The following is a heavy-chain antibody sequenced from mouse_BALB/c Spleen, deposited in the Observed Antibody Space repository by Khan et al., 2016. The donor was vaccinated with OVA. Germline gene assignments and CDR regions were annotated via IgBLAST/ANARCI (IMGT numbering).Heavy chain of an antibody. CDR3: AKGVWSYYYTFDY. CDR2: IWGGGST. Sequence: VQLQESGPGLVAPSPNLSLTCTVSGFSLSDYGVSWIRQPPGKGLEWLGVIWGGGSTYYNSDIKSRMSICKDNYKSQVFLKMSSLQSDATSMFYCAKGVWSYYYTFDYWGQGTSVTVSS. V-gene: IGHV2-6-5*01. J-gene: IGHJ4*01. CDR1: GFSLSDYG.